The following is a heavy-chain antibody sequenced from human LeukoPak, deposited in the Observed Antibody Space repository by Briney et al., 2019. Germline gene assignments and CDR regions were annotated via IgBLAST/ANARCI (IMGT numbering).Heavy chain of an antibody. CDR1: GFTFSDHY. Sequence: KPGGSLRLSCAASGFTFSDHYMTWIRRAAGKGLGWVSYISTSGTTIYYSDSVKGRFTISRDNAKNSLLLQMNSLRSEDTAVYYCAGSRLRPGVFQGEFYIDYWGQGTLVTVSS. J-gene: IGHJ4*02. CDR3: AGSRLRPGVFQGEFYIDY. D-gene: IGHD3-10*01. V-gene: IGHV3-11*01. CDR2: ISTSGTTI.